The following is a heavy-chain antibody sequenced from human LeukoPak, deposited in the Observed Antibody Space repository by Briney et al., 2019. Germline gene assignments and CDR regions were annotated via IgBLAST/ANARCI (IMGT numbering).Heavy chain of an antibody. J-gene: IGHJ4*02. D-gene: IGHD3-10*01. CDR1: GGSISSSSYY. CDR3: ARDGYYGSGSYYKAPYFDY. CDR2: IYYSGST. V-gene: IGHV4-39*07. Sequence: SETLSLTCTVSGGSISSSSYYWGWIRQPPGKGLEWIGSIYYSGSTYYNPSLKSRVTISVDTSKNQFSLKLSSVTAADTAVYYCARDGYYGSGSYYKAPYFDYWGQGTLVTVSS.